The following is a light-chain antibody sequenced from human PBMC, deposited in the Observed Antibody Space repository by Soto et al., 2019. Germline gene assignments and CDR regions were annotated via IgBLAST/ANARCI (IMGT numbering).Light chain of an antibody. CDR2: GAS. V-gene: IGKV3-20*01. Sequence: EIVLTQSPGTLSLSPGERATLSCRASQSVSTNYLAWYQQKPGQPPRRLIYGASTRATGIPDRFSGSGPGTDFTLTISRLEPEDFAVYYCQQYDASPFTFGPGTKVDIK. CDR1: QSVSTNY. CDR3: QQYDASPFT. J-gene: IGKJ3*01.